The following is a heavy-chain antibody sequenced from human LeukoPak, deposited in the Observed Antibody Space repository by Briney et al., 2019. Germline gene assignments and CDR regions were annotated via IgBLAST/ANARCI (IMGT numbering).Heavy chain of an antibody. V-gene: IGHV3-30*03. CDR3: AIRGMGTTKLFGLDY. CDR1: GFTFSTYG. J-gene: IGHJ4*02. CDR2: ISDDGTEK. Sequence: GGSLRLSCTTSGFTFSTYGMHWLRQAPGQGLEWVAVISDDGTEKYYADSVKGRLTISRDTSKSTIYMEMNGLRPEDTAVYYCAIRGMGTTKLFGLDYRGLGTLVIVSS. D-gene: IGHD1-26*01.